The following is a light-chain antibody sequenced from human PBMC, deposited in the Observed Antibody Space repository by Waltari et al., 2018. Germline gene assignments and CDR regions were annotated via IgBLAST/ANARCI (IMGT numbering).Light chain of an antibody. Sequence: QMTQSPSSLSASVGDRVTIACRASQSISTYLNWYRHKPGKAPELLIFAASSLQIGVPSRFSGSCSGTDFTLTISSLQAEDFATYYCQQSYTPPPTFGQGTRLDIK. CDR1: QSISTY. CDR2: AAS. V-gene: IGKV1-39*01. J-gene: IGKJ5*01. CDR3: QQSYTPPPT.